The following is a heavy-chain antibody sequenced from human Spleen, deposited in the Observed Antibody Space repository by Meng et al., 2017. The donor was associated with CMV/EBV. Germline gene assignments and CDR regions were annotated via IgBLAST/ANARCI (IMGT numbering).Heavy chain of an antibody. V-gene: IGHV1-2*02. Sequence: ASVKVSCKASGYTFTGYYMHWVRQAPGQGLEWMGWSNPNSGGTNYAQKFQGRVTMTRDTSISTAYMELSRLRSDDTAVYYCARWGNIVVVPAAIDFAFDIWGQGTMVTVSS. CDR3: ARWGNIVVVPAAIDFAFDI. CDR2: SNPNSGGT. J-gene: IGHJ3*02. CDR1: GYTFTGYY. D-gene: IGHD2-2*02.